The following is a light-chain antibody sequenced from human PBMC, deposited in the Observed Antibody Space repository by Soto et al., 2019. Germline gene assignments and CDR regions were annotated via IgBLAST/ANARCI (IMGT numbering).Light chain of an antibody. Sequence: VLTQSPGTLTLSPGERATLSCRASQSVSSSFLTWYQQKPGQSPRLLIYGASSRATGIPDRFSGSGSGTDFTLTISRLEPEDFAVYYCQQYGSSRLTFGGGTKV. CDR2: GAS. J-gene: IGKJ4*01. CDR3: QQYGSSRLT. CDR1: QSVSSSF. V-gene: IGKV3-20*01.